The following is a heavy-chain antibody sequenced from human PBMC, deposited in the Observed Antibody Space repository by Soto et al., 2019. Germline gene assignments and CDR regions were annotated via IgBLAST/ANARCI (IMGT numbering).Heavy chain of an antibody. V-gene: IGHV1-18*01. CDR2: ISAYNGNT. J-gene: IGHJ5*02. D-gene: IGHD3-10*01. CDR3: ARDPDYYYGSGSGNWFDP. CDR1: GYTFTSYG. Sequence: GASVKVCCKASGYTFTSYGISWVRQAPGQGLEWMGWISAYNGNTNYAQKLQDRVTMTTDTSTSTAYMELRSLRSDDTAVYYCARDPDYYYGSGSGNWFDPCGQGTLVTVSS.